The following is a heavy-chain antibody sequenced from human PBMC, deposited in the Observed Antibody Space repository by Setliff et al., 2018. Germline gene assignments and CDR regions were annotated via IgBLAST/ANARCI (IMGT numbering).Heavy chain of an antibody. V-gene: IGHV4-39*07. CDR1: GGSISTTDYY. CDR3: ARDLGHGGDSDY. J-gene: IGHJ4*02. Sequence: SETLSLTCTVSGGSISTTDYYWSWIRQPPGKGLEWIGCVYYSGNTYYSPSLKSRVTMFVDTSKNQFSLKLSSVTAADTAVYYCARDLGHGGDSDYWGQGILVTVSS. CDR2: VYYSGNT. D-gene: IGHD2-21*02.